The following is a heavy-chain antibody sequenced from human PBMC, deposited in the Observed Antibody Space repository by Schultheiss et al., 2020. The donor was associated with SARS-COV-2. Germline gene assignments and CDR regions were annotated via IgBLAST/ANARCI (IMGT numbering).Heavy chain of an antibody. CDR3: ARALRLGQWLVHPYYGMDV. V-gene: IGHV3-21*01. D-gene: IGHD6-19*01. Sequence: GGSLRLSCAASGFTFNNYNMNWVRQAPGKGLEWVSSISSSSYYIYYADSLKGRFTISRDNAKNSLFLQMNSLRAEDTAVYYCARALRLGQWLVHPYYGMDVWGQGTTVTVSS. CDR1: GFTFNNYN. J-gene: IGHJ6*02. CDR2: ISSSSYYI.